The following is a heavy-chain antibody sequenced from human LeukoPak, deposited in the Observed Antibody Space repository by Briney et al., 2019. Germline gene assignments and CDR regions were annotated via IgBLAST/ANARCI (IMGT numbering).Heavy chain of an antibody. D-gene: IGHD3-9*01. CDR3: ARVKYDILTGYYNTLDY. CDR1: GGSFSGYY. Sequence: SETLSLTCAVYGGSFSGYYWSWIRQPPGKGLEWIGEINHSGSTNYNPSLKSRVTISVDTSKNQFSLKLSSVTAADTAVYYCARVKYDILTGYYNTLDYWGQGTLVTVSS. CDR2: INHSGST. J-gene: IGHJ4*02. V-gene: IGHV4-34*01.